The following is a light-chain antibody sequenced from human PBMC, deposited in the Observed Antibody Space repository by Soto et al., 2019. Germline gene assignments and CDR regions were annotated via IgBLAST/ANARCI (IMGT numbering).Light chain of an antibody. V-gene: IGLV2-14*01. CDR2: EVS. CDR3: SSYTSSSTFYV. CDR1: SSDVGGYNY. J-gene: IGLJ1*01. Sequence: QSVLTQPASVSGSPGQSITISCTGTSSDVGGYNYVSWYQQHPGKAPKLMIYEVSNRPSGVSNRFSGSGSGNTASLTISGLQAEDEADYYCSSYTSSSTFYVFGTGTKVTVL.